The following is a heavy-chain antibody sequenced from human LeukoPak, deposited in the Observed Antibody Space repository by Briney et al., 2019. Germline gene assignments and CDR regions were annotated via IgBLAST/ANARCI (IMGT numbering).Heavy chain of an antibody. CDR1: GYNFTSHW. CDR2: MYPGDSDI. V-gene: IGHV5-51*01. CDR3: ARLCGNYCNWFDP. J-gene: IGHJ5*02. D-gene: IGHD1-26*01. Sequence: GESLKTSCKGSGYNFTSHWIGWVRQMPGKCLEWMGIMYPGDSDIRYSPSFQGQVTISADKAISTAYLQWSSLKASDTAMYYCARLCGNYCNWFDPWGQGTLVTVSS.